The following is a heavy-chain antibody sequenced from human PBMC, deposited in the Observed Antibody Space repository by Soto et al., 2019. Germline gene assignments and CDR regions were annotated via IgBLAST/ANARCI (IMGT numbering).Heavy chain of an antibody. CDR2: IYYSGST. Sequence: QLQLQESGPGLVKPSETLSLTCTVSGGSISSSSYYWGWIRQPPGKGLEWIGSIYYSGSTYYNPALTSRVTISVDTPKNQCSLKLSSVTAADTAVYYCARTISLGYCSGGSCYGNAFDIWGQGTMVTVSS. D-gene: IGHD2-15*01. J-gene: IGHJ3*02. V-gene: IGHV4-39*01. CDR1: GGSISSSSYY. CDR3: ARTISLGYCSGGSCYGNAFDI.